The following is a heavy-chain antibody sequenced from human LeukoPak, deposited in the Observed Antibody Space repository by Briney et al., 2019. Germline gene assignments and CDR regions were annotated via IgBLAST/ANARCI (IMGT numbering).Heavy chain of an antibody. Sequence: GGTLRLSCAASGFTFSSYGMSWVRQAPGKGLEWVSAISGSGGSTYYADSVKGRFTISRDNSKNTLYLQVNSLRAEDTAIYYCAKNGDRGAYCSGGSCYPYYYYYMDVWGKGTTVTISS. J-gene: IGHJ6*03. CDR2: ISGSGGST. CDR1: GFTFSSYG. D-gene: IGHD2-15*01. V-gene: IGHV3-23*01. CDR3: AKNGDRGAYCSGGSCYPYYYYYMDV.